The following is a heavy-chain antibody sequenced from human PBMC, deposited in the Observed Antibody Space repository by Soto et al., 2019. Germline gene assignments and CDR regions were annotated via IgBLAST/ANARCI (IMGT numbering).Heavy chain of an antibody. J-gene: IGHJ6*02. Sequence: QVQLVQSGAEVKKPGSSVKVSCKASGGTFSRHIISWVRQAPGQGLEWMGRIIPILGVANYAQKFQGRVTITADKSTNTAYMELTSLRSEDTAVFYCARVPIPLFYGMDVWGQGTTVTVSS. CDR1: GGTFSRHI. CDR2: IIPILGVA. CDR3: ARVPIPLFYGMDV. V-gene: IGHV1-69*02. D-gene: IGHD2-2*02.